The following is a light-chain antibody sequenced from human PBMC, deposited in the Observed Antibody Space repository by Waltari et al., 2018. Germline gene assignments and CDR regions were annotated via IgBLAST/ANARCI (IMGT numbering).Light chain of an antibody. CDR1: QSLLHSNGYTY. J-gene: IGKJ1*01. Sequence: DIVVTQSPLSLPVTPGEPASLSCRSSQSLLHSNGYTYLDWYVQKPGQSPQILIYMGSNRASGVPDRFSGSGSGTDVTLKISRVEAEDVGVYYCMQTLQSRTFGQGTKVEIK. CDR3: MQTLQSRT. V-gene: IGKV2-28*01. CDR2: MGS.